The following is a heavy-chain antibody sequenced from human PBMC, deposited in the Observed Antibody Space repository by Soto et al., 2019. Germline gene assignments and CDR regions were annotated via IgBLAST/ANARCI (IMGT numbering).Heavy chain of an antibody. CDR1: GGTFNRDG. Sequence: QVQLVQSGAEVRKPGSSVRLSCKVSGGTFNRDGITWVRQAPGQGLEWMGEIIPILGTVKFAQKFQGRVTLTADKSTDTAYMELSSLISEDTALYYGARIRHSRETGMPYFDSWGHGSLVTVSS. J-gene: IGHJ4*01. CDR2: IIPILGTV. CDR3: ARIRHSRETGMPYFDS. D-gene: IGHD1-1*01. V-gene: IGHV1-69*06.